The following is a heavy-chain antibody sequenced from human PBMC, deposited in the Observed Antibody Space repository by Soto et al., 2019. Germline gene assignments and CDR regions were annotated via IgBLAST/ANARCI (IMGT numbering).Heavy chain of an antibody. CDR3: VRRQGIVFRPPRGMDV. CDR2: MNPYSVNT. V-gene: IGHV1-8*01. CDR1: GYTFNNYE. J-gene: IGHJ6*02. D-gene: IGHD2-15*01. Sequence: QVQLVQSGAEVKKPGASVKVSCKTSGYTFNNYEIHGVRQAPGQGLQWMGRMNPYSVNTDYAQKFQGRMSLTWNTSISTAFMGLSGLRPEDTAVYFCVRRQGIVFRPPRGMDVWGQGTTVIVSS.